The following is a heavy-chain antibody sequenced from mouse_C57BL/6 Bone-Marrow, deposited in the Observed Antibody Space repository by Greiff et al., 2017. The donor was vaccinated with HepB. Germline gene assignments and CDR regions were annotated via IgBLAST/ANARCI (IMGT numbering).Heavy chain of an antibody. Sequence: QVQLQQPGAELVKPGASVKMSCKASGYTFTSYWITWVKQRPGQGLEWIGDLYPGSGSTNYNEKFKSKATLTVDTSSSTAYMQLSSLTSEDSAVYYCAREDYYGSSSLAYWGQGTLVTVSA. D-gene: IGHD1-1*01. CDR1: GYTFTSYW. V-gene: IGHV1-55*01. CDR2: LYPGSGST. CDR3: AREDYYGSSSLAY. J-gene: IGHJ3*01.